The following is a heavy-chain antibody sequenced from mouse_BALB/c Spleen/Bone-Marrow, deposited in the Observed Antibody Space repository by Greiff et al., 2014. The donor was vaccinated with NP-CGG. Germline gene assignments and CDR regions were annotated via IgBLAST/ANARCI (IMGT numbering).Heavy chain of an antibody. CDR2: IWSGGNT. CDR1: GFSLTTYG. Sequence: VQLQQSGPGLVQPSQSLSITCTVSGFSLTTYGVHWVRQSPGKGLEWLGAIWSGGNTDYNAAFISRLSISKDNSKSQVFFEMNSLQAYDTAIYYCARKLRFYAMDYRGQGTSVTVSS. V-gene: IGHV2-2*01. CDR3: ARKLRFYAMDY. J-gene: IGHJ4*01. D-gene: IGHD1-1*01.